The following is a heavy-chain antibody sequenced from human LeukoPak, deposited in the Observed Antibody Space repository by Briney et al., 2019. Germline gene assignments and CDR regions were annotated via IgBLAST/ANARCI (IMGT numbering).Heavy chain of an antibody. CDR1: GFTFSSYS. V-gene: IGHV3-21*01. Sequence: PGGSLRLSCAASGFTFSSYSMNWVRQAPGKGLEWVSSISSSSSYIYYADSVKGRFTISRDNAKNSLYLQMNSLRAEDTAVYYCARNGDYYDSSGYYFYFDYWGQGTLATVSS. J-gene: IGHJ4*02. CDR3: ARNGDYYDSSGYYFYFDY. D-gene: IGHD3-22*01. CDR2: ISSSSSYI.